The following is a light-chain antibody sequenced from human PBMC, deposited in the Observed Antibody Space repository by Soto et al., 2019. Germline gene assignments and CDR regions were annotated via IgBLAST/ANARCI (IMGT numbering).Light chain of an antibody. CDR2: DAS. CDR1: QSISSW. CDR3: QQYGNSGVT. Sequence: DIQMTHSPSTLSASVGDRVTITCRASQSISSWLAWYQQKPGKAPKLLIYDASSLESGVPSRFSGSGSGTDFTLTISRLEPEDFAVYYCQQYGNSGVTFGPGTKVDIK. V-gene: IGKV1-5*01. J-gene: IGKJ3*01.